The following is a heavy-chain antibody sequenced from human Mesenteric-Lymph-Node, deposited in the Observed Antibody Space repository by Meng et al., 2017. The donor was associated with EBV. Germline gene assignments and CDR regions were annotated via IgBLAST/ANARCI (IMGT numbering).Heavy chain of an antibody. CDR3: TEREIYYDSGVLTG. CDR1: GFSFTNAW. CDR2: IKSRADGGTT. Sequence: LVGWGGVLVKRGWSLRLSCGASGFSFTNAWRNWVRQAPGKGLGWIGRIKSRADGGTTDYAAPVKGRFTISRDDSENTLYLQMSSLKTEDTAVYYCTEREIYYDSGVLTGWGQGTLVTVSS. J-gene: IGHJ4*02. V-gene: IGHV3-15*01. D-gene: IGHD3-10*01.